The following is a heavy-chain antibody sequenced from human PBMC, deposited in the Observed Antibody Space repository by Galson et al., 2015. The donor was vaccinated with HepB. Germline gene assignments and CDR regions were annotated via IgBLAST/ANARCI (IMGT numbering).Heavy chain of an antibody. D-gene: IGHD3-10*01. V-gene: IGHV3-30*03. CDR2: LSHDGGKK. CDR1: GFTFSSYV. CDR3: ARALWSLGVGEAFDI. J-gene: IGHJ3*02. Sequence: SLRLSCAASGFTFSSYVMHWVRQAPGYGLEWVAGLSHDGGKKYYVDSVKGRFTISRDNSQNTLFLQMNSLEIDDTAVYYCARALWSLGVGEAFDIWGQGTTVTVSS.